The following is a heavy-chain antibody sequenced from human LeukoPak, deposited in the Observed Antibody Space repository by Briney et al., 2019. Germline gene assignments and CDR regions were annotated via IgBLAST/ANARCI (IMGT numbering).Heavy chain of an antibody. D-gene: IGHD6-19*01. CDR2: IYYSGST. CDR1: GGSISSSSYY. Sequence: ETLSLTCTVSGGSISSSSYYWGWIRQPPGKGLEWIGSIYYSGSTYYNPSLKSRVTISVDTSKNQFSLKLSSVTAADTVVYYCVAVAVRVGYWGQGTLVTVSS. V-gene: IGHV4-39*01. CDR3: VAVAVRVGY. J-gene: IGHJ4*02.